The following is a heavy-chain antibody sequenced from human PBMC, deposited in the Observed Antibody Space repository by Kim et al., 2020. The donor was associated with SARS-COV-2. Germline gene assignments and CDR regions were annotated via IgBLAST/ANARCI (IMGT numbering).Heavy chain of an antibody. V-gene: IGHV4-34*01. J-gene: IGHJ2*01. CDR3: ASALTGGMGYFDL. CDR2: INHSGST. D-gene: IGHD3-16*01. Sequence: SETLSLTCAVYGGSFSGYYWSWIRQPPAKGLEWIGEINHSGSTNYNPSLKSRVTISVDTSKNQFSLKLSSVTAADTAVYYCASALTGGMGYFDLWGRGTLVTVSP. CDR1: GGSFSGYY.